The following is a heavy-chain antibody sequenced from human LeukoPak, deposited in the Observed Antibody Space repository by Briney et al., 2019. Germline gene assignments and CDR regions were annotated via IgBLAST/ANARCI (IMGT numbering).Heavy chain of an antibody. CDR2: INHSGST. Sequence: TSETLSLTCAVYGGSFSGYYWSWIRQPPGKGLEWIGEINHSGSTNYNPSLKSRVTISVDTSKNQFSLKLSSVTAADTAVYYCARGRRYSSSRFDYWGQGTLVTVSS. CDR3: ARGRRYSSSRFDY. J-gene: IGHJ4*02. V-gene: IGHV4-34*01. CDR1: GGSFSGYY. D-gene: IGHD6-6*01.